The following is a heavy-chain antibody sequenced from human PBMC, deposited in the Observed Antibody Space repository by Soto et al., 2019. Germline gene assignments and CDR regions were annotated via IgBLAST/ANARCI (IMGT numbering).Heavy chain of an antibody. J-gene: IGHJ4*02. CDR2: ISGGGETT. Sequence: EVQLLESGGGLVQPGGSLRLSCAASGFTFSSYAMWWVRQAPGKGLECVSAISGGGETTYYADSVKGRFTSSRDNSKNTIYLQMNSLRAEDTAVYYCAFNSGSGSYYFDYWGQGNLVTVSS. V-gene: IGHV3-23*01. CDR3: AFNSGSGSYYFDY. D-gene: IGHD3-10*01. CDR1: GFTFSSYA.